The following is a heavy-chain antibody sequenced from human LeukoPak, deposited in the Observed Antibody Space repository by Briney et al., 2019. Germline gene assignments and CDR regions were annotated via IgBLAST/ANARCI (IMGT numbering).Heavy chain of an antibody. D-gene: IGHD6-19*01. J-gene: IGHJ4*02. Sequence: PGGSLRLSCVASGFTFSSYAMSWVRQAPGKGLEWVSGLSGSGGTTYYADSVKGRFTISRDNSNNTLFLQINSLRAEDTALYYCAKSRSHSSAWYGSDFDYWGQGTLVTVSS. CDR3: AKSRSHSSAWYGSDFDY. CDR1: GFTFSSYA. V-gene: IGHV3-23*01. CDR2: LSGSGGTT.